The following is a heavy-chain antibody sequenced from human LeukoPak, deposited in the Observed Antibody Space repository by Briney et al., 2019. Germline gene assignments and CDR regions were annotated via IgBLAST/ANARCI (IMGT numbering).Heavy chain of an antibody. D-gene: IGHD3-10*01. J-gene: IGHJ6*03. V-gene: IGHV3-48*01. CDR3: ARAFYYGSGSYLNFYYYYYYMDV. Sequence: GGSLRLSCAASGFTFSSYEMNWVRQAPGKGLEWVSYISSSSSTIYYADSVKGRFTISRDNAKNSLYLQMNSLRAEDTAVYYCARAFYYGSGSYLNFYYYYYYMDVWGKGTTVTVSS. CDR2: ISSSSSTI. CDR1: GFTFSSYE.